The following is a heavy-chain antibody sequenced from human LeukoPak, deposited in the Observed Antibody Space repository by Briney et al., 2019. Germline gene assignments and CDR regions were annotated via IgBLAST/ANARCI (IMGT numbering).Heavy chain of an antibody. CDR2: IGEDGSTT. CDR1: GIAFENYA. D-gene: IGHD3-9*01. V-gene: IGHV3-43*02. CDR3: AKGFSILTSKHYFYYHGFDV. Sequence: GGSLRLSCAASGIAFENYAMNWVRQAPGKGLEWVSLIGEDGSTTWYTDSVKGRFTISRDNGKNSLYLHMNSLRPEDTALYYCAKGFSILTSKHYFYYHGFDVWGQGTPVTVSS. J-gene: IGHJ6*02.